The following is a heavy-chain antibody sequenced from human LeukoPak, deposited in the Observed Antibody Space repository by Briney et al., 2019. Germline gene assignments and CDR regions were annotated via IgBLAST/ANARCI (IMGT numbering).Heavy chain of an antibody. V-gene: IGHV3-20*04. Sequence: GGSLRLSCAASGVTFDDYGMSWVRQAPGKGLEWVSGINWNGGSTGYADSVKGRFTISRDNAKNSLYLQMNSLRAEDTALYYCARARDILTGYYIDYFDYWGQGTLVTVSS. CDR1: GVTFDDYG. CDR3: ARARDILTGYYIDYFDY. CDR2: INWNGGST. D-gene: IGHD3-9*01. J-gene: IGHJ4*02.